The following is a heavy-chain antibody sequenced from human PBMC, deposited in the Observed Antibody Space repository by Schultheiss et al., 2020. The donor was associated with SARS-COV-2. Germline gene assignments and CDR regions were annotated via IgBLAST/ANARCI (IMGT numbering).Heavy chain of an antibody. CDR2: LYYSGGT. CDR3: AARARISRLFDY. V-gene: IGHV4-59*01. Sequence: SETLSLTCGVSGGSISGYYWSWIRQSPGKGLEWIGYLYYSGGTNYNPSLQSRVTISLDTSKSQFSLKVTSVTAADTAVYYCAARARISRLFDYWGQGTLVTVSS. D-gene: IGHD2/OR15-2a*01. J-gene: IGHJ4*02. CDR1: GGSISGYY.